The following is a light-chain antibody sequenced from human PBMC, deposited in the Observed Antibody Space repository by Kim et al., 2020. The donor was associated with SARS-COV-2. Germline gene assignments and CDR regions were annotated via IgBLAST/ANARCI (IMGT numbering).Light chain of an antibody. Sequence: SYELTQPPSVSVAPGQTARITCGGNNIGSESVHWYQQKPGQAPLLVIYYDTDRPSGIPERFSGANSGNTATLTISRVEAGDEADYYCQVWDSSSEHVVFGGGTQLTVL. J-gene: IGLJ2*01. V-gene: IGLV3-21*04. CDR3: QVWDSSSEHVV. CDR2: YDT. CDR1: NIGSES.